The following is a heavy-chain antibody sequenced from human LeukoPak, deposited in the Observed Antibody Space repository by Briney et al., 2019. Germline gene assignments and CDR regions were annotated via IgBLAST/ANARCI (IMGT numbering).Heavy chain of an antibody. CDR3: ARGLGGSRTYYYYYMDV. V-gene: IGHV1-8*01. CDR2: MNPNSGNT. J-gene: IGHJ6*03. D-gene: IGHD6-25*01. CDR1: GYTFTSYD. Sequence: ASVKVSCTASGYTFTSYDINWVRQATGQGREWVGWMNPNSGNTGYAQKFQGRVTMTRNTSISTAYMELSSLRSEDTAVYYCARGLGGSRTYYYYYMDVWGTGTTVTVSS.